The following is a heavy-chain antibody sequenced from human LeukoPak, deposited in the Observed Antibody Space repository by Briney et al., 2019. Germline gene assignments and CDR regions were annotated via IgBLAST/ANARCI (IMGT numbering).Heavy chain of an antibody. CDR2: ISGSGNGGNT. CDR3: AKDRITAAGTPFDS. D-gene: IGHD6-13*01. V-gene: IGHV3-23*01. Sequence: TGGSLILSCAASGFTFSSYVMSWVRQAPGKGLEWVSTISGSGNGGNTYHADPVKGRFTISRDNSRSTLYLQMNSLRAEDTAIYYCAKDRITAAGTPFDSWGRGTLVTVSS. J-gene: IGHJ4*02. CDR1: GFTFSSYV.